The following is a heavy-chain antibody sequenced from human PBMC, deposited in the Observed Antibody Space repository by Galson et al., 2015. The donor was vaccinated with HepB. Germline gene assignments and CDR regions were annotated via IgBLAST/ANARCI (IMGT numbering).Heavy chain of an antibody. CDR2: FDPEDGET. CDR3: TIVGVYYYDSSGYYTFDY. D-gene: IGHD3-22*01. V-gene: IGHV1-24*01. J-gene: IGHJ4*02. CDR1: GYTLTELS. Sequence: SVKVSCKVSGYTLTELSMHWVRQAPGKGLEWMGGFDPEDGETIYAQKFQGRVTMTEDTSTDTAYMELSSLRSDDTAVYYCTIVGVYYYDSSGYYTFDYWGQGTLVTVSS.